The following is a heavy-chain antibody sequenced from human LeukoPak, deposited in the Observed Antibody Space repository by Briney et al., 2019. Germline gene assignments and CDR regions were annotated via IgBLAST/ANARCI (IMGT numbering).Heavy chain of an antibody. Sequence: GALVKVSCKASGGTFSSYAISWVRQAPGQGLEWMGGIIPIFGTANYAQKFQGRVTITADESPSTAYMELSSLRSEDTAVYNCARDLARYCSSTSCYDRGVPFDYWGQGTLVTVSS. CDR3: ARDLARYCSSTSCYDRGVPFDY. CDR2: IIPIFGTA. CDR1: GGTFSSYA. V-gene: IGHV1-69*13. D-gene: IGHD2-2*01. J-gene: IGHJ4*02.